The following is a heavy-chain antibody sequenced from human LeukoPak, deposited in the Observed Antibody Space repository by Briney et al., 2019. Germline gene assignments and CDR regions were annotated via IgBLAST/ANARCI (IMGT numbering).Heavy chain of an antibody. Sequence: GGSLRLSCAASGFTFSSYAMSGVREAPGKGLEWVSAISGSGGSTYYADSVKGRFTISRDNSKNTLYLQMNSLRAEDTAVYHCAKAQSKSYYYGSGSSPDYYYGMDVWGQGTTVTVSS. J-gene: IGHJ6*02. V-gene: IGHV3-23*01. CDR2: ISGSGGST. CDR1: GFTFSSYA. CDR3: AKAQSKSYYYGSGSSPDYYYGMDV. D-gene: IGHD3-10*01.